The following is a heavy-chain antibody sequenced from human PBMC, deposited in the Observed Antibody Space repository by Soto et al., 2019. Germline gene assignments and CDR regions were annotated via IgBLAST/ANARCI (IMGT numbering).Heavy chain of an antibody. CDR2: IYYSGST. D-gene: IGHD6-13*01. CDR1: GGSVSSGSYY. Sequence: QVQLQESGPGLVKPSETLSLTCTVSGGSVSSGSYYWSWIRQPPGQGLEWIGYIYYSGSTNYNPSLKGRLTISVDTSKNQFSLKLSSVTAADTAVYYWARVGSSSWYCFDPWGQGTLVTVSS. V-gene: IGHV4-61*01. J-gene: IGHJ5*02. CDR3: ARVGSSSWYCFDP.